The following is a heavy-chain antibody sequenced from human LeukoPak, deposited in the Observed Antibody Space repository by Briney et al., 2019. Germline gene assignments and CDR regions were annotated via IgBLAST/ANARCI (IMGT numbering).Heavy chain of an antibody. Sequence: SETLSLTCTVSGGSISSYYWSWIRQPPGKGLEWIGYIYYSGSTNYNPSLKSRVTISVDTSKNQFSLKLSSVTAADTAVYYCARDGGLGDYYGSGSYILWGQGTLVTVSS. J-gene: IGHJ4*02. D-gene: IGHD3-10*01. CDR2: IYYSGST. V-gene: IGHV4-59*12. CDR1: GGSISSYY. CDR3: ARDGGLGDYYGSGSYIL.